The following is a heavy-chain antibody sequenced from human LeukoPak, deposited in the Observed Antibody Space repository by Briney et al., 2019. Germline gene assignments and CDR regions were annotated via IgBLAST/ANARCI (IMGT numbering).Heavy chain of an antibody. D-gene: IGHD3-16*01. Sequence: AGGSLRLSCAASGFTFSSYWMRWLRQAPGKGLVWVSCINTDGSSTSYADSVKGRFTISRDNAKNTLYLQMNSLRAEDTAVYYCARERGRGCCKVDIWGQGTMVTVSS. CDR3: ARERGRGCCKVDI. CDR2: INTDGSST. CDR1: GFTFSSYW. J-gene: IGHJ3*02. V-gene: IGHV3-74*01.